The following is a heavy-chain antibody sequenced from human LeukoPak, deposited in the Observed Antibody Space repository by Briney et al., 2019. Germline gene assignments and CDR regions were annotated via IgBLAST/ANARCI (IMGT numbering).Heavy chain of an antibody. J-gene: IGHJ4*02. CDR3: AKSRGRAVASAFDY. V-gene: IGHV3-23*01. D-gene: IGHD6-19*01. CDR2: ISGSGDTK. CDR1: GFTSTTYA. Sequence: GGSLRLSCAASGFTSTTYAMTWVRQAPGKGLEWVSSISGSGDTKNYADSVKGRFTISRDNSKITLFLQMNRLRVEDTAIYYCAKSRGRAVASAFDYWGRGTLVTVSS.